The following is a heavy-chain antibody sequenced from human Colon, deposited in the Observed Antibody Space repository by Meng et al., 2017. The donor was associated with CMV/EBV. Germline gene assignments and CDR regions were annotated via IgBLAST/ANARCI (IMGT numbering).Heavy chain of an antibody. D-gene: IGHD3-22*01. Sequence: GESLKISCTTSGFSFSRYEMNWVRQAPGQGLEWLAHISGSGSVIYYADSVKGRFTISRDNAKNSLYLQKDSMRAGDTAVYYCSGFDRNYYYSSGVPYGLGYWGQGTLVTVSS. J-gene: IGHJ4*02. CDR2: ISGSGSVI. V-gene: IGHV3-48*03. CDR1: GFSFSRYE. CDR3: SGFDRNYYYSSGVPYGLGY.